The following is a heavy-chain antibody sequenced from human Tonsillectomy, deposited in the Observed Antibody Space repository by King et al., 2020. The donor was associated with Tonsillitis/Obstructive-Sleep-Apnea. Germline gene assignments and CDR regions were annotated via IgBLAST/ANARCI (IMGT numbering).Heavy chain of an antibody. V-gene: IGHV4-39*01. CDR3: VKLFNDYDSYYFDY. D-gene: IGHD3-22*01. J-gene: IGHJ4*02. CDR1: GGSISSSSYY. CDR2: IYYSGST. Sequence: QLQESGPGLMKPSETLSLTCTVSGGSISSSSYYWGWIRQHPGKGLEWIGSIYYSGSTYYNPSLKSRVTISVDTSKKQFSLKLSSVTAADTAVYYCVKLFNDYDSYYFDYWGQGTLVTVSS.